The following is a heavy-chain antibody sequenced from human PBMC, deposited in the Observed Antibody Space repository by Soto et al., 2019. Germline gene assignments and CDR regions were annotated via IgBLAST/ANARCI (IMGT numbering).Heavy chain of an antibody. Sequence: ASVKVSCKASGYTFASYGISWVRQAPGQGLEWMGWISAYNGNTNYAQKFQGRVTITRDTSASTAYLELSSLRSEDTAVYYCAREFTVGGWGQGTLVTVSS. CDR2: ISAYNGNT. D-gene: IGHD1-26*01. V-gene: IGHV1-18*01. J-gene: IGHJ4*02. CDR3: AREFTVGG. CDR1: GYTFASYG.